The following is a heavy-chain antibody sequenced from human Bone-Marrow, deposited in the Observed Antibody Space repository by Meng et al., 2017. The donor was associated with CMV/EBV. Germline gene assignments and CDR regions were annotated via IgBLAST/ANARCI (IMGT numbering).Heavy chain of an antibody. CDR1: GGSISSSSYY. CDR2: IYYSGST. J-gene: IGHJ4*02. CDR3: AGERNYDILTGYYPPVD. V-gene: IGHV4-39*01. D-gene: IGHD3-9*01. Sequence: SETLSLTCTVSGGSISSSSYYWGWIRQPPGKGLEWIGSIYYSGSTYYNPSLKSRVTISVDTSKNQFSLKLSSVTDADTAVYDCAGERNYDILTGYYPPVDWGQGTMVTVSS.